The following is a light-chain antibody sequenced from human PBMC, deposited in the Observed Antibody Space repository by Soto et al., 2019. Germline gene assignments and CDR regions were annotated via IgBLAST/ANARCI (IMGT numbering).Light chain of an antibody. J-gene: IGLJ3*02. CDR3: AAWDDSLNGAWV. V-gene: IGLV4-60*03. CDR1: SGRSTYI. Sequence: QAVVTQSSSASASLGSSVNLTCTLSSGRSTYIIAWHQQQPGKAPRYLMKLEGSGNYNKGSGVPDRFSGSSSGADRYLSISNLQPEDEADYYCAAWDDSLNGAWVFGGGTKLTVL. CDR2: LEGSGNY.